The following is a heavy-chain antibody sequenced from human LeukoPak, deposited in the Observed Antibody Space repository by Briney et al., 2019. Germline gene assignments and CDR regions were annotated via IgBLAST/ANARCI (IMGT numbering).Heavy chain of an antibody. D-gene: IGHD6-19*01. CDR1: GGSISSYY. Sequence: PSETLSLTCTVSGGSISSYYWSWIRQPPGKGLEWIGYIYYSGSTNYNPSLKSRVTISVDTSKNQFSLKLSSVTAADTAVYYCARDNLSGQWLVPGHDYWGQGTLVTVSS. J-gene: IGHJ4*02. CDR3: ARDNLSGQWLVPGHDY. V-gene: IGHV4-59*12. CDR2: IYYSGST.